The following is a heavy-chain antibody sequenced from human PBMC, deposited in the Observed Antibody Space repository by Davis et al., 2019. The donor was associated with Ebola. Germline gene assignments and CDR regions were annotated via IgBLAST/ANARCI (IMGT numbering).Heavy chain of an antibody. CDR3: GKAATFGGLIVRYSDY. Sequence: GESLKISCAAFELPFSGYSMNWVRQAPGKGLEWVSGISGSGSSTYYADSVKGRFTISRDNSKNTLYLQMHSLRADDTAAYYCGKAATFGGLIVRYSDYWGQGTLVTISS. J-gene: IGHJ4*02. CDR1: ELPFSGYS. D-gene: IGHD3-16*02. CDR2: ISGSGSST. V-gene: IGHV3-23*01.